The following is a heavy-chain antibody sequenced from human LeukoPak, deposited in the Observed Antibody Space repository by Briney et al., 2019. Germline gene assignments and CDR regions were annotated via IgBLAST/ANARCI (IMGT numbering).Heavy chain of an antibody. CDR3: ARDQSLVAYSSTWFDY. CDR2: ISAYNGNT. Sequence: ASVTVSCKASGYTFTNYGISWVRQAPGQGLEWMGWISAYNGNTDYAQNLQGRVTMTTDTLTSTAYMELRSLRSDATAVYYCARDQSLVAYSSTWFDYWGQGTPVTVSS. CDR1: GYTFTNYG. V-gene: IGHV1-18*01. J-gene: IGHJ4*02. D-gene: IGHD6-13*01.